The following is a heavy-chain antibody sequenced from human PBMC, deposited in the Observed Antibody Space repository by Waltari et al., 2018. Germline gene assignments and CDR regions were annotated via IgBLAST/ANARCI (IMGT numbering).Heavy chain of an antibody. D-gene: IGHD6-19*01. J-gene: IGHJ4*02. Sequence: QVQLQESGPGLVKPSETLSLTCTVSGGSISSYYWSWIRQPPGKGLEWLGYIYYSGSTNYNPSLKSRVTISVDTSKNQFSLKLSSVTAADTAVYYCARQPHLPPGYSSGRFTQENYFDYWGQGTLVTVSS. V-gene: IGHV4-59*01. CDR2: IYYSGST. CDR3: ARQPHLPPGYSSGRFTQENYFDY. CDR1: GGSISSYY.